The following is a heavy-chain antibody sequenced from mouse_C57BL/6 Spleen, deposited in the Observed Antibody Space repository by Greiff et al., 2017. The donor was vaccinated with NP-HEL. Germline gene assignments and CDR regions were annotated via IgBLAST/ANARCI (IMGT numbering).Heavy chain of an antibody. CDR3: ARFEHGTYFDY. J-gene: IGHJ2*01. Sequence: VNVVESGAELARPGASVKMSCKASGYTFTSYTMHWVKQRPGQGLEWIGYINPSSGYTKYNQKFKDKATLTADKSSSTAYMQLSSLASDDSADYYCARFEHGTYFDYRGKGTTLTVST. CDR2: INPSSGYT. V-gene: IGHV1-4*01. CDR1: GYTFTSYT.